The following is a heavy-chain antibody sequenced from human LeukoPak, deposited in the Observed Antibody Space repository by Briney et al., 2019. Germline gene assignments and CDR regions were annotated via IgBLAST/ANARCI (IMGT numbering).Heavy chain of an antibody. J-gene: IGHJ4*02. V-gene: IGHV4-34*01. CDR1: GGSFSGYY. CDR2: INHSGST. Sequence: PSETLSLTCAVYGGSFSGYYWSWIRQPPGKGLEWIGEINHSGSTNYNPSLKSRLTISVDTSKNHFSLKLSSVTASDTAVYYCASSPPYSSGFRIDYWGQGTLVTVSS. CDR3: ASSPPYSSGFRIDY. D-gene: IGHD6-19*01.